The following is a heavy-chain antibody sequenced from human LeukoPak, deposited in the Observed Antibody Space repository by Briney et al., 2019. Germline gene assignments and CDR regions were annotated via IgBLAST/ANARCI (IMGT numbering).Heavy chain of an antibody. V-gene: IGHV3-53*01. Sequence: GGSLRLSCAASGFTSNYMSWVRQAPRKGLEWISLIYSDGSTTFYADSVKGRFTISRDSSKNTFYLQMNRLRPEDTAVYYCASDGYNYFEFWGQGTLVIVSS. CDR3: ASDGYNYFEF. D-gene: IGHD5-24*01. CDR2: IYSDGSTT. CDR1: GFTSNY. J-gene: IGHJ4*02.